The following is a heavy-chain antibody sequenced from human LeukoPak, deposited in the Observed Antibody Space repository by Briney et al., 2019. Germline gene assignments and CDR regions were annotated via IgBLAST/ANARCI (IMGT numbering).Heavy chain of an antibody. Sequence: PGGSLRLSCAASGFTFRSYGMHWVRQAPGKGLGWVAVIWYDGSNKYYADSVKGRFTISRDNSKNTLYLQMNSLRAEDTAVYYCARGFGVVVPAAMGWPDWFDPWGQGTLVTVSS. J-gene: IGHJ5*02. CDR3: ARGFGVVVPAAMGWPDWFDP. D-gene: IGHD2-2*01. CDR1: GFTFRSYG. CDR2: IWYDGSNK. V-gene: IGHV3-33*01.